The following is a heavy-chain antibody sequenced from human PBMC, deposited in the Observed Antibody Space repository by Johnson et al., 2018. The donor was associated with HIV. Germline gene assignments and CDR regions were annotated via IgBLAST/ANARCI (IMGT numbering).Heavy chain of an antibody. J-gene: IGHJ3*02. CDR2: MSSSGSTI. CDR1: GFRFSDYY. CDR3: AKDGAAAGTVGADAFDI. V-gene: IGHV3-11*04. D-gene: IGHD6-13*01. Sequence: VQLVESGGGLVKPGGSLRLSCAASGFRFSDYYMSWIRQAPGKGLEWISYMSSSGSTIYHAESVKGRFTISRDNSKNTLYLQMNSLRAEDTAVYYCAKDGAAAGTVGADAFDIWGQGTMVTVSS.